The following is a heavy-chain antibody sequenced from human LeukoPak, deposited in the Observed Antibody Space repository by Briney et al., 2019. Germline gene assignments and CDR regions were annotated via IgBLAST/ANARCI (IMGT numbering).Heavy chain of an antibody. CDR3: ASLLAVLYGSGSYYDY. J-gene: IGHJ4*02. V-gene: IGHV3-74*01. CDR1: GFTFSSYW. D-gene: IGHD3-10*01. CDR2: INSDGSST. Sequence: GGSLRLSCAASGFTFSSYWMHWVRQAPGKGLVWVSRINSDGSSTSYADSVKGRFTISRDNAKNTLYLQMNSLRAEDTAVYYCASLLAVLYGSGSYYDYWGQGTLVTVSS.